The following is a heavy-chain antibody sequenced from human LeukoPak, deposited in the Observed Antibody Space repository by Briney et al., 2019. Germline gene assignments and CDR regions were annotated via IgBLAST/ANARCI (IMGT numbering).Heavy chain of an antibody. CDR1: GFTFSSYD. CDR2: ISGSGGST. CDR3: AKGQLWFGEFSYFDY. J-gene: IGHJ4*02. D-gene: IGHD3-10*01. Sequence: GGSLRLSCAASGFTFSSYDMNWVRQAPGKGLEWVSVISGSGGSTDYADSVKGRFSISRDNSKNTLYLQMNSLRAEDTAVYYCAKGQLWFGEFSYFDYWGQGALVTVSS. V-gene: IGHV3-23*01.